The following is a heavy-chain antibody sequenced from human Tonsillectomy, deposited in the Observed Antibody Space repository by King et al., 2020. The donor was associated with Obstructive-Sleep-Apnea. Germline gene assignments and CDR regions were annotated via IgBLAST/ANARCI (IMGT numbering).Heavy chain of an antibody. Sequence: MQLQESGPGLVRPSETLSLTCTVSDYSISSGYFWGWIRQPPGKGLEWIGNIYHSGSTYYNPSLKSRVTISVDTSKNQFSLNLSSVTAADTAVYYCATRGPTTYGSGSYYPFDYWGQGTLVTVSS. D-gene: IGHD3-10*01. CDR2: IYHSGST. J-gene: IGHJ4*02. CDR1: DYSISSGYF. CDR3: ATRGPTTYGSGSYYPFDY. V-gene: IGHV4-38-2*02.